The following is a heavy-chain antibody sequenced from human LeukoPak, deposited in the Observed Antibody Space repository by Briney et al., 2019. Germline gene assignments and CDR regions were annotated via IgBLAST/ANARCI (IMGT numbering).Heavy chain of an antibody. CDR1: GYTFTVYY. Sequence: ASVKVSCKASGYTFTVYYMHWVRQAPGQGLEWMGWINPTSGGTNYAQKFQGRVTMTRDTSISTAYMELSRLRSDDTAVYYCARGSRSYFHANDYWGQGTLVTVSS. V-gene: IGHV1-2*02. J-gene: IGHJ4*02. CDR2: INPTSGGT. D-gene: IGHD2-21*01. CDR3: ARGSRSYFHANDY.